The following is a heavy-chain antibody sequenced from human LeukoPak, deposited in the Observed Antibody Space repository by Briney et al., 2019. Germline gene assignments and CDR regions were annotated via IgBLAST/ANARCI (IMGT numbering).Heavy chain of an antibody. J-gene: IGHJ5*02. CDR1: GGSFSGYY. CDR3: ARGHDYYGSGRQSWFDP. CDR2: IYYSGST. Sequence: SETLSLTCAVYGGSFSGYYWSWIRQPPGKGLEWIGYIYYSGSTNYNPSLKSRVTISVDTSKNQFSLKLSSVTAADTAVYYCARGHDYYGSGRQSWFDPWGQGTLVTVSS. V-gene: IGHV4-59*01. D-gene: IGHD3-10*01.